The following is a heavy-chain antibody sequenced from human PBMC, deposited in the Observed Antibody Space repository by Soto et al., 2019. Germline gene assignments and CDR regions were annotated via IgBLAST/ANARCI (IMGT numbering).Heavy chain of an antibody. CDR1: GYTFTGYY. Sequence: GASVKVSCHSSGYTFTGYYMHWVRQAPGQGLEWMGWINPNSGATRYAQKFEDWVTMTRDTSISTAYMELSRLRSEDTAVYYCARDINGLLWCGELSPKPDYVMDCWGQGTMVTVSS. D-gene: IGHD3-10*01. CDR3: ARDINGLLWCGELSPKPDYVMDC. J-gene: IGHJ6*01. CDR2: INPNSGAT. V-gene: IGHV1-2*04.